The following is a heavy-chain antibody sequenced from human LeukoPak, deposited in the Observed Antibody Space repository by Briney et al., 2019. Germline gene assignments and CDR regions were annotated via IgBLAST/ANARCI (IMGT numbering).Heavy chain of an antibody. D-gene: IGHD2-21*02. Sequence: ASVKVSCKASGGTFSSYAISWVRQAPGQGLEWMGGIIPIFGTANYAQKFQGRVTITADKSTSTAYMELSSLRSEDTAVYYCARDRYCGGDCSDAFDIWGQGTMVTVSS. CDR3: ARDRYCGGDCSDAFDI. J-gene: IGHJ3*02. CDR1: GGTFSSYA. V-gene: IGHV1-69*06. CDR2: IIPIFGTA.